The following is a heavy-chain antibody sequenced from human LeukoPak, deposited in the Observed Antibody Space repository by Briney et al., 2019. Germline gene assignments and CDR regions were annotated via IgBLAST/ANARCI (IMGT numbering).Heavy chain of an antibody. D-gene: IGHD2-15*01. CDR3: AKTRGYCSGGACYSDY. Sequence: GGSLRLSCAASGFTFSSYAMSWVRQAPGKGLEWVSGISGSGDSTYYTDYMKGRFTISRDNSKNTLYLQMNSLRAEDTAVYYCAKTRGYCSGGACYSDYWGQGTLVTVSS. CDR2: ISGSGDST. V-gene: IGHV3-23*01. CDR1: GFTFSSYA. J-gene: IGHJ4*02.